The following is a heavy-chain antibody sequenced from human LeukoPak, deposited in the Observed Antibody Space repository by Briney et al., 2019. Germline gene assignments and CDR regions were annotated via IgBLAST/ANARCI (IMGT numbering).Heavy chain of an antibody. V-gene: IGHV3-7*01. Sequence: PGGSLRLSCAASGFTFSSYSMNWVRQAPGKGLEWVANINQDGSEKYYADSVKGRFTISRDNSKNTLYLQMDSLRPEDTAVYYCAKDLLRDRWFGESWGQGTLVTVSS. CDR1: GFTFSSYS. J-gene: IGHJ5*02. CDR2: INQDGSEK. CDR3: AKDLLRDRWFGES. D-gene: IGHD3-10*01.